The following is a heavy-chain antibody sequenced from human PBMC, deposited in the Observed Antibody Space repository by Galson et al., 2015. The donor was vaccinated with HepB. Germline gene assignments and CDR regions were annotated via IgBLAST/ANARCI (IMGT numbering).Heavy chain of an antibody. D-gene: IGHD1-26*01. V-gene: IGHV3-49*03. CDR3: TSETVGATTESGVY. CDR2: IRSKAYGGTT. CDR1: GFTFGDYA. J-gene: IGHJ4*02. Sequence: SLRLSCAASGFTFGDYAMSWFRQAPGKGLEWVGFIRSKAYGGTTEYAASVKGRFTISRDDSKSIAYLQMNSLKTEDTAVYYCTSETVGATTESGVYWGQGTLVTVSS.